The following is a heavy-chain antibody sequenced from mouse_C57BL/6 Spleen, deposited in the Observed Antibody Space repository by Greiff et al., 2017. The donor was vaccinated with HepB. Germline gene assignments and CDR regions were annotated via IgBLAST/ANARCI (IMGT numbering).Heavy chain of an antibody. CDR1: GYAFSSYW. J-gene: IGHJ2*01. V-gene: IGHV1-80*01. D-gene: IGHD1-1*01. Sequence: VQLQQSGAELVKPGASVKISCKASGYAFSSYWMNWVKQRPGKGLEWIGQIYPGDGDTNYNGKFKGKATLTADKSSSTAYMQLSSLTSEDSAVYVCARLGGSSYSDYFDYWGQGTTLTVSS. CDR2: IYPGDGDT. CDR3: ARLGGSSYSDYFDY.